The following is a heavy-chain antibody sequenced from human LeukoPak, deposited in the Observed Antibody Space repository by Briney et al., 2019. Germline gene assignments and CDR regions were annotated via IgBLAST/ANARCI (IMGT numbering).Heavy chain of an antibody. D-gene: IGHD1-14*01. J-gene: IGHJ4*02. V-gene: IGHV3-11*04. CDR2: ISSSGSTI. CDR1: GFTFSDYY. Sequence: GGSLRLSCAASGFTFSDYYMSWIRQAPGKGLEWVSYISSSGSTIYYADSVKGRFTISRDNSKNTLYLQMNSLRAEDTAVYYCANSLSLRYRAFDYWGQGTLVTVSS. CDR3: ANSLSLRYRAFDY.